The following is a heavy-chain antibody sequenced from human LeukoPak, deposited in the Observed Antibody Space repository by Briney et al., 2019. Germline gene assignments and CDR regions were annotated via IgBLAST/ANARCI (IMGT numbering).Heavy chain of an antibody. D-gene: IGHD6-13*01. CDR1: DDSISSGAYY. V-gene: IGHV3-74*01. CDR3: VRDDPQQLDLFDY. J-gene: IGHJ4*02. CDR2: INSDGSST. Sequence: QPSETLSLTCTVSDDSISSGAYYWNWVRQAPGKGLVWVSRINSDGSSTSYADSVKGRFTISRDNAKNTLYLQMNSLRAEDTAMYYCVRDDPQQLDLFDYWGLGALVTVSS.